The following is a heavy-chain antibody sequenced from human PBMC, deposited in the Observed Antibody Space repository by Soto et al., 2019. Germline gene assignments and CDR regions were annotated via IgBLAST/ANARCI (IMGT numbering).Heavy chain of an antibody. Sequence: SVKVSCKASGRTFSSYAISWVRQAPGQGLEWMGGIIPIFGTANYAQKFQGRVTITADKSTSTAYMELSSLRSEDTAVYYCARDGPYYYDSSGYYSAYWGQGTLVTVSS. CDR1: GRTFSSYA. D-gene: IGHD3-22*01. CDR3: ARDGPYYYDSSGYYSAY. CDR2: IIPIFGTA. J-gene: IGHJ4*02. V-gene: IGHV1-69*06.